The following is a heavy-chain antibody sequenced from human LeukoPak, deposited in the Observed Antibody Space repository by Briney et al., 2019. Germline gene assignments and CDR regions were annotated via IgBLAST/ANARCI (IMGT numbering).Heavy chain of an antibody. J-gene: IGHJ4*02. D-gene: IGHD3-10*01. CDR1: GFAFRSYG. Sequence: GGSLRLSCAASGFAFRSYGMTWVRQAPGKGLEWVSAISGSGDSTYYADSVKGRFTISRDNSKNTLYLQMNSLRAEDTAVYYCARDLGGSGSPKDYWGQGTLVTVSS. V-gene: IGHV3-23*01. CDR3: ARDLGGSGSPKDY. CDR2: ISGSGDST.